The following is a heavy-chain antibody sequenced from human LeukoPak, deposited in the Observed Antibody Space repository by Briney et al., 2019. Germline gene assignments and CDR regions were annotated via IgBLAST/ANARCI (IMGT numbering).Heavy chain of an antibody. V-gene: IGHV4-30-4*08. CDR1: GGSISSGDYY. Sequence: SQTLSLTCTVSGGSISSGDYYWSWIRQPPGKGLEWIGYIYYSGSTYYNPSLKGRVTISVDTSKNQFSLKLSSVTAADTAVYYCARGGGYYDILTGYSPYYYYYMDVWGKGTTVTVSS. J-gene: IGHJ6*03. CDR3: ARGGGYYDILTGYSPYYYYYMDV. D-gene: IGHD3-9*01. CDR2: IYYSGST.